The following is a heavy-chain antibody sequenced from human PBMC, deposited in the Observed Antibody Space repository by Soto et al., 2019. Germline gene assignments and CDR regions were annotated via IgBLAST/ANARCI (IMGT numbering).Heavy chain of an antibody. J-gene: IGHJ6*03. CDR1: GGSISSSSYY. D-gene: IGHD3-3*01. Sequence: QLQLQESGPGLVKPSETLSLTCTVSGGSISSSSYYWGWIRQPPGKGLEWIGSIYYSGSTYYNPSLKSRVTISVDTSKNQSALKLSSVTAADTAVYYCARLPARFLAMDVWGKGTTVTVSS. CDR3: ARLPARFLAMDV. CDR2: IYYSGST. V-gene: IGHV4-39*01.